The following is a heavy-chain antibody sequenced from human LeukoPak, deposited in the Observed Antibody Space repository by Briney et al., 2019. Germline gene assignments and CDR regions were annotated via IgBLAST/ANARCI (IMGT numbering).Heavy chain of an antibody. CDR1: GFSLSTYS. V-gene: IGHV3-48*01. J-gene: IGHJ3*02. D-gene: IGHD3-22*01. CDR3: ARYFDGSGYYDAFDI. CDR2: ISGSSSPI. Sequence: GGSLRLSCAASGFSLSTYSMNWVRQAPGKGLEWVSYISGSSSPIYYADSVKGRFTISRDNAKNSLYLQMNSLRAEDTAVYHCARYFDGSGYYDAFDIWGQGTMVTVSS.